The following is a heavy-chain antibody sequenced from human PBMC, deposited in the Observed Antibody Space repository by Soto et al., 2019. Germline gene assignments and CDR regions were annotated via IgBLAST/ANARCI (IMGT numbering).Heavy chain of an antibody. V-gene: IGHV1-24*01. J-gene: IGHJ4*02. CDR1: GYTLTELS. CDR2: FDPEDGET. CDR3: ATVRGSYPFDY. Sequence: ASVKVSCKVSGYTLTELSMHWVRQAPGKGLEWMGGFDPEDGETIYAQKFQGRVTMTEGTSTDTAYMELSSLRSEDTAVYHCATVRGSYPFDYWGQGTLVTVSS. D-gene: IGHD1-26*01.